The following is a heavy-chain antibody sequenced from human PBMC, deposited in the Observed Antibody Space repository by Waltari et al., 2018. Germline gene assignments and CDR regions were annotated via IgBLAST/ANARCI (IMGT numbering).Heavy chain of an antibody. J-gene: IGHJ4*02. V-gene: IGHV4-39*07. CDR2: IYYSGST. Sequence: QLQLQESGPGLGKPSETLSLTCTVSGGSISSSSYYWGWIRQPPGKGLEWIGSIYYSGSTYYNPSLKSRVTISVDTSKNQFSLKLSSVTAADTAVYYCARPQEGDYFDYWGQGTLVTVSS. CDR1: GGSISSSSYY. CDR3: ARPQEGDYFDY.